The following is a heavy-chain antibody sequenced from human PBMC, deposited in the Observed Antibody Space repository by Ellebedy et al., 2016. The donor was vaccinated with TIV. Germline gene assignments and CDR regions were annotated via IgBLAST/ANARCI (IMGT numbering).Heavy chain of an antibody. J-gene: IGHJ4*02. V-gene: IGHV4-4*07. D-gene: IGHD3-22*01. CDR2: IHTSGST. Sequence: MPSETLSLTCTVSGDSISTFYWSWIRQPAGKGLEWIGRIHTSGSTSYNPSLKSRVTMSVDTSNNQFSLKLSSVTAADTAVYFCARGGDGSGNYLRFDSWGQGTLVTVSS. CDR3: ARGGDGSGNYLRFDS. CDR1: GDSISTFY.